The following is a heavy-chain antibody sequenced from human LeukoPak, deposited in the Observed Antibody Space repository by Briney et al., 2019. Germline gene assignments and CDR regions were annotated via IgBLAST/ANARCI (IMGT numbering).Heavy chain of an antibody. Sequence: TGGSLRLSCAASGFTFSSYSMNWVRQAPGKGLEWVSYISSSSSTIYYADSAKGRFTITRGNAKNSLYLQMNSLRAEDTAVYYCARVVVRGDDYWGQGTLVTVSS. CDR3: ARVVVRGDDY. CDR1: GFTFSSYS. D-gene: IGHD3-10*02. CDR2: ISSSSSTI. V-gene: IGHV3-48*01. J-gene: IGHJ4*02.